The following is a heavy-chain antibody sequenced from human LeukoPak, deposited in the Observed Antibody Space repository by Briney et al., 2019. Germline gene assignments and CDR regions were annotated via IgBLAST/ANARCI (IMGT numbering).Heavy chain of an antibody. CDR2: ISHSGRN. CDR1: VGSFTAYY. Sequence: PSVTLSLKCGVYVGSFTAYYWPWLPHSPGKGLRCIGEISHSGRNDYNPSLGSRVTISQDTSRNQFSRKVTSLTAADTAVYFCARGGTVDGYRSPLKSHFDSWGQGTLVTVSP. J-gene: IGHJ4*02. D-gene: IGHD6-19*01. V-gene: IGHV4-34*01. CDR3: ARGGTVDGYRSPLKSHFDS.